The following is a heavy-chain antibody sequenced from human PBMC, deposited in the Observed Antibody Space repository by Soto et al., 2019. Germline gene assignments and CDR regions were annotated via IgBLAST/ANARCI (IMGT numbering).Heavy chain of an antibody. CDR2: ISGDGVST. Sequence: GGSLRLSCAASGFTFSSYAMSWVRQAPGKGLEWVSAISGDGVSTYYAHSGKGRFTISRDKSKNTLYLQMNSLRAEDTAVYYCARIFYDCWSGYSSMRRFDIWGQGTMVTVSS. D-gene: IGHD3-3*01. J-gene: IGHJ3*02. V-gene: IGHV3-23*01. CDR3: ARIFYDCWSGYSSMRRFDI. CDR1: GFTFSSYA.